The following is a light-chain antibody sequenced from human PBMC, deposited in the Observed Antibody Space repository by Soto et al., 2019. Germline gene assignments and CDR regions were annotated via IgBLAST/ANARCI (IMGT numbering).Light chain of an antibody. Sequence: EIVLTQSPATLSLSPGERATLSCRASQSVSSYVAWYQQKPGQAPRLLIYDASNRATGTPARFSGSGSGTDFTLTISILEPEDFAVYYCQQRSNWPPAFGQGTRLEIK. CDR1: QSVSSY. CDR3: QQRSNWPPA. J-gene: IGKJ5*01. CDR2: DAS. V-gene: IGKV3-11*01.